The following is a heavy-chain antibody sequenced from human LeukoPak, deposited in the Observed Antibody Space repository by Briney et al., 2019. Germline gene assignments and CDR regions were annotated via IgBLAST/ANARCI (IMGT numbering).Heavy chain of an antibody. J-gene: IGHJ4*02. D-gene: IGHD4-11*01. CDR2: INPDSGGT. CDR1: GYTFTGYH. Sequence: ASVKVSCKASGYTFTGYHIHWVRQAPGQGLEWMGWINPDSGGTNFPQNFQGRVTMTRDTSISTAYMEISWLRSDDTAVYYCARDLTRGPAAYFDFWGQGTLVTVSS. V-gene: IGHV1-2*02. CDR3: ARDLTRGPAAYFDF.